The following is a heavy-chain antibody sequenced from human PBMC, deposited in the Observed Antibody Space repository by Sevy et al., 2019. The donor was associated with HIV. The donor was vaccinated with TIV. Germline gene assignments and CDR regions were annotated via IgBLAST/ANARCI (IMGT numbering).Heavy chain of an antibody. CDR1: GGSISSSSYY. Sequence: SETLSLTCTVSGGSISSSSYYWGWIRQPPGKGLEWIGSIYYSGSTYYNPSLKSRVTISVDTSKNQSSLKLSSVTVADTAVYYCASRAPYYYDSSGYQGYYFDYWGQGTLVTVSS. CDR3: ASRAPYYYDSSGYQGYYFDY. D-gene: IGHD3-22*01. CDR2: IYYSGST. V-gene: IGHV4-39*01. J-gene: IGHJ4*02.